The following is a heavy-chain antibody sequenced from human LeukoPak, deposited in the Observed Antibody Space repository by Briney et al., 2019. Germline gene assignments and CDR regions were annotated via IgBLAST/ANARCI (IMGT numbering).Heavy chain of an antibody. CDR3: TGYFCSGGSCYRYFDY. Sequence: GGSLRLSCAVSGFTFSSYAMSWVRQPPGKGLEWVSTISGSGGGTYYADSVKGRFTISRDNSKNTLYLQMNSLRPEDTAVYYCTGYFCSGGSCYRYFDYWGQGTLVTVSS. CDR2: ISGSGGGT. J-gene: IGHJ4*02. CDR1: GFTFSSYA. D-gene: IGHD2-15*01. V-gene: IGHV3-23*01.